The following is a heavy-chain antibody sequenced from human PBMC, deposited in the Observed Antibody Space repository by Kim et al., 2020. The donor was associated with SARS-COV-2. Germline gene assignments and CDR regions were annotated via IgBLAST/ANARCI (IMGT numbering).Heavy chain of an antibody. Sequence: SETLSLTCTVSGASISSSSYYWDWIRQSQGKGLEWIASVYYIGTSYYNPSLESRATISVDTSKNQFSLKLRSVTAADTSVYYCARRASSWSFDSWGQGALVTVSS. V-gene: IGHV4-39*01. CDR3: ARRASSWSFDS. CDR2: VYYIGTS. J-gene: IGHJ4*02. CDR1: GASISSSSYY.